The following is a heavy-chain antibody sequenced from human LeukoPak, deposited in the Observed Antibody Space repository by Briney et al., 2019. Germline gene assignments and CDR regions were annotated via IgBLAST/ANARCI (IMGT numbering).Heavy chain of an antibody. D-gene: IGHD5-12*01. Sequence: SETLSLTCTVCGGSISSSTYYWGWIRQPPGKGLEWIGSIYYSGSTYYNPSLKSRVTISVDTSKNQFSLKLSSVTASDTAVYYCATQPSGDVVPIYTGYWYFDLWGRGTLVTVSS. CDR2: IYYSGST. CDR1: GGSISSSTYY. J-gene: IGHJ2*01. CDR3: ATQPSGDVVPIYTGYWYFDL. V-gene: IGHV4-39*01.